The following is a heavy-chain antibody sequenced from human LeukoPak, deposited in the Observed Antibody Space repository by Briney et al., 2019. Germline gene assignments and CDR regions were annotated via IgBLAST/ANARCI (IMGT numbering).Heavy chain of an antibody. J-gene: IGHJ4*02. D-gene: IGHD5-12*01. CDR1: GGTFSSYA. CDR2: IIPIFGTA. CDR3: ASGGYDSSFGDY. V-gene: IGHV1-69*13. Sequence: GASVKVSCKASGGTFSSYAISWVRQAPGQGLEWMGGIIPIFGTANYAQKFQGRVTITADESTSTAYMELSSLRSDDTAVYYCASGGYDSSFGDYWGQGTLVTVSS.